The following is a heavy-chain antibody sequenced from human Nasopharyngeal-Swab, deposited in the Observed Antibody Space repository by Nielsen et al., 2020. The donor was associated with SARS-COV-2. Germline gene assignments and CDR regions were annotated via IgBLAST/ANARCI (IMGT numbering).Heavy chain of an antibody. CDR3: ASTGYSSGWYLSTLYYYYGMDV. CDR2: IKQDGSEK. Sequence: GGSLRLSCAASGFTFSSHWMSWVRQAPGKGLEWVANIKQDGSEKYYVDSVKGRFTISRDNAKNSLYLQMNSLRAEDTAVYYCASTGYSSGWYLSTLYYYYGMDVWGQGTTVTVSS. V-gene: IGHV3-7*01. CDR1: GFTFSSHW. D-gene: IGHD6-19*01. J-gene: IGHJ6*02.